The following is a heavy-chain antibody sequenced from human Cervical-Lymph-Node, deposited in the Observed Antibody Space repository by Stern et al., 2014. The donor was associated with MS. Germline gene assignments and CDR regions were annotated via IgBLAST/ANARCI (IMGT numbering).Heavy chain of an antibody. Sequence: VQLVQSRADVKKPGESLKISCKGSGHTFPNFWIGWVRQLPGKGLEWMGIVHPGDSDARYSPSFQGRVTMSVDKSINTAYLQCSSLEASDTAMYYCARLVGRRFCFDPWGQGTLVTVSS. V-gene: IGHV5-51*01. CDR3: ARLVGRRFCFDP. CDR2: VHPGDSDA. D-gene: IGHD2-21*01. CDR1: GHTFPNFW. J-gene: IGHJ5*02.